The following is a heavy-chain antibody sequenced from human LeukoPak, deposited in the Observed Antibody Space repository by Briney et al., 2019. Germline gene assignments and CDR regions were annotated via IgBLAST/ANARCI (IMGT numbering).Heavy chain of an antibody. Sequence: ASVKVSFKASGYIFTGYYIHWVRQAPGQGLEWMGWITPNSADTNYAQKFQGRVTMTRDTSISTAYMELSRLRSDDTAVYYCARVGRSLDAFDIWGQGTMVTVSS. CDR3: ARVGRSLDAFDI. CDR2: ITPNSADT. D-gene: IGHD1-26*01. J-gene: IGHJ3*02. CDR1: GYIFTGYY. V-gene: IGHV1-2*02.